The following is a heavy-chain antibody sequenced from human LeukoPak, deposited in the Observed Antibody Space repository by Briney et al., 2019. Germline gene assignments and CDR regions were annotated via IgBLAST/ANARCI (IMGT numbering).Heavy chain of an antibody. Sequence: PSETLSLTCTVSGGSISSYYWSWIRQPPGKGLEWIGHIYYSGSTHYNPSLKSRVTISVDTSKNQFSLKLSSVTAGDTAVYYCARHVGNSGSGSYLTYFDYWGQGTLVTVSS. CDR2: IYYSGST. CDR3: ARHVGNSGSGSYLTYFDY. V-gene: IGHV4-59*08. J-gene: IGHJ4*02. D-gene: IGHD3-10*01. CDR1: GGSISSYY.